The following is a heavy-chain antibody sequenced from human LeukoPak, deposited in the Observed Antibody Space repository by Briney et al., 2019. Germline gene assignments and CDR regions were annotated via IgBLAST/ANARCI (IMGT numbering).Heavy chain of an antibody. Sequence: GASVKVSCKASGYTFTSYYMHWVRQAPGQELEWMGIINPSGGSTSYAQKFQGRVTMTRDTSTSTVYMELSSLRSEDTAVYYCATSRDGYNSFDYWGQGTLVTVSS. CDR3: ATSRDGYNSFDY. CDR2: INPSGGST. V-gene: IGHV1-46*01. CDR1: GYTFTSYY. D-gene: IGHD5-24*01. J-gene: IGHJ4*02.